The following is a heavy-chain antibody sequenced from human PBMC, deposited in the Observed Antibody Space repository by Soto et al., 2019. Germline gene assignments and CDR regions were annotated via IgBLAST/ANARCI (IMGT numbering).Heavy chain of an antibody. J-gene: IGHJ4*02. CDR2: INPGGGIT. Sequence: QVQLEQSGAEVKNPGASVKVSCKASGYTFTSYYMNWVRQAPGQGLEWMGVINPGGGITSYAENLHGRVTMTRDTSTSTAYMELSSLRSEDTAIYYCARGLAVAHSPALLWGQGTLLTVYS. CDR3: ARGLAVAHSPALL. D-gene: IGHD6-19*01. CDR1: GYTFTSYY. V-gene: IGHV1-46*01.